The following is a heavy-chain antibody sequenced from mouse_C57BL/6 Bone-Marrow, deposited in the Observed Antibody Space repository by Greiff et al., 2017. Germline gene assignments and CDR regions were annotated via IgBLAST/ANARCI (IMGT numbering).Heavy chain of an antibody. D-gene: IGHD1-1*01. V-gene: IGHV5-4*01. CDR2: ISDGGSYT. CDR1: GFTFSSYA. CDR3: ARDLDYYGSSYDY. Sequence: EVKLVESGGGLVKPGGSLKLSCAASGFTFSSYAMSWVRQTPEKRLEWVATISDGGSYTYYPDNVKGRFTISRDNAKNNLYLQMSHLKSEDTAMYYCARDLDYYGSSYDYWGQGTTLTVSS. J-gene: IGHJ2*01.